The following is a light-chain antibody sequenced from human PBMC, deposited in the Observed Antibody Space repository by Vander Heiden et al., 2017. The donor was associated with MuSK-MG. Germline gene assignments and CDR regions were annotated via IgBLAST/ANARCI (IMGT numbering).Light chain of an antibody. V-gene: IGKV3-15*01. CDR1: QSVSSN. CDR2: GAS. Sequence: ELVMTPSPATLSVSPGERATLACRASQSVSSNLAWYQQKPGQAPRLLIYGASTRATGIPARFSGSGSGTEFTLTISSLQSEDFAVYYCQQYNNWWTFGQGTKVEIK. CDR3: QQYNNWWT. J-gene: IGKJ1*01.